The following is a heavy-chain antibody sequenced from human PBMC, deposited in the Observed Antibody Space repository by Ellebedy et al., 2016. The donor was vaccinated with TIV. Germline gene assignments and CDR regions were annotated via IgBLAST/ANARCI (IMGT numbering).Heavy chain of an antibody. CDR3: ARASFFDVDLSGWYFDL. V-gene: IGHV3-30*14. J-gene: IGHJ2*01. CDR2: ISLDGNNR. D-gene: IGHD3-16*02. Sequence: GESLKISCAASGFTFTSNGLHWVRQAPGKGLEWLAVISLDGNNRFYADSVKGRFTIFRDNSKNTLYLQLKSLRTEDTAVYYCARASFFDVDLSGWYFDLWGRGTLVTVSS. CDR1: GFTFTSNG.